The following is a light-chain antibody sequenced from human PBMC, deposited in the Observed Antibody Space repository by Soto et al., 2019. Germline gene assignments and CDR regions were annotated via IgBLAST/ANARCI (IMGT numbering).Light chain of an antibody. CDR2: EAS. CDR1: SSDVGSHNL. Sequence: QSVLTQPASVSGSPGQSITISCTGTSSDVGSHNLVSWYQQYPGKAPKLIIFEASKRPSGVSNRFSGSKSGSTASLTISGLHAEDEADYYCCSNAGGSTYVFGTGTKVTVL. CDR3: CSNAGGSTYV. V-gene: IGLV2-23*01. J-gene: IGLJ1*01.